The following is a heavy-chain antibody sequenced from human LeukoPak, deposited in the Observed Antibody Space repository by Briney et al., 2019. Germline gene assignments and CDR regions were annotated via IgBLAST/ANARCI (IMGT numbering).Heavy chain of an antibody. Sequence: GGSLRLSCAASGFTFSNYAMNWVRQAPGKGLEWVSVISGSGYSTYYADSVKGRFTISRDNSKNTLYLQTNSLRAEDTAVYYCAKDCGDYAYYFHYWGQGTLVTVSS. J-gene: IGHJ4*02. CDR1: GFTFSNYA. CDR3: AKDCGDYAYYFHY. D-gene: IGHD4-17*01. V-gene: IGHV3-23*01. CDR2: ISGSGYST.